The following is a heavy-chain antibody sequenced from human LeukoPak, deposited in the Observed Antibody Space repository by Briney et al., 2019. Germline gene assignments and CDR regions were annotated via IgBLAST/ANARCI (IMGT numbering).Heavy chain of an antibody. V-gene: IGHV4-34*01. J-gene: IGHJ3*02. Sequence: SETLSLTCAVYGGSFSGYYWSWIRQPPGKGLEWIGEINHSGSTNYNPSLKSRVTISVDTSKNQFSLKLSSVTAADTAVYYCARAQRQWELLGAFDIWGQGTMVTVSS. CDR3: ARAQRQWELLGAFDI. D-gene: IGHD1-26*01. CDR1: GGSFSGYY. CDR2: INHSGST.